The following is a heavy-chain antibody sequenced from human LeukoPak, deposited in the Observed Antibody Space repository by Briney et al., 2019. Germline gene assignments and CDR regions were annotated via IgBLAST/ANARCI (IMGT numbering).Heavy chain of an antibody. Sequence: NPSETLSLTCNVSGGSIRGYYWSWIRQPPGKGLEWIGYIYSSGSTNYNPSLKSRVTMSVDTSKNQFSLRLRSVTAADTAVYYCARVTGYMIEDYFDYWGQGTLVTVSS. J-gene: IGHJ4*02. CDR3: ARVTGYMIEDYFDY. CDR1: GGSIRGYY. V-gene: IGHV4-59*01. CDR2: IYSSGST. D-gene: IGHD3-22*01.